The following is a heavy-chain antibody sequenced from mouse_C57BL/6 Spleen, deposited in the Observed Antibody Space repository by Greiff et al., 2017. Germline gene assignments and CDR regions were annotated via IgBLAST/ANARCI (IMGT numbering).Heavy chain of an antibody. CDR1: GYTFTSYW. J-gene: IGHJ3*01. D-gene: IGHD1-1*01. CDR2: IYPGSGST. CDR3: AREGYGSRAY. V-gene: IGHV1-55*01. Sequence: QVHVKQPGAELVKPGASVKMSCKASGYTFTSYWITWVKQRPGQGLEWIGDIYPGSGSTNYNEKFKSKATLTVDTSSSTAYMQLSSLTSEDSAVEYCAREGYGSRAYWGQGTLVTVSA.